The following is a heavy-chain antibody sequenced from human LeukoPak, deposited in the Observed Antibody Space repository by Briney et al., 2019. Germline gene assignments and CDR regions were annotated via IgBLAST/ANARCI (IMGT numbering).Heavy chain of an antibody. CDR3: TTTYHYDSSPGSFDY. J-gene: IGHJ4*02. CDR2: IKSKADGEIS. Sequence: GGSLRLSCAASGFTFTSAWMNWVRQAPGKGLEWLGRIKSKADGEISDYAEPVKGRFTFSRDDSKNTLYLLMNSLKTEDTAVYYCTTTYHYDSSPGSFDYWGRGTLVTVSS. D-gene: IGHD3-22*01. CDR1: GFTFTSAW. V-gene: IGHV3-15*01.